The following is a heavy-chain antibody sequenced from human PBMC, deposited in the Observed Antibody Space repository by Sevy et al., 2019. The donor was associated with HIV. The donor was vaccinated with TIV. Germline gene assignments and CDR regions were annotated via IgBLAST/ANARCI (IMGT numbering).Heavy chain of an antibody. D-gene: IGHD1-26*01. CDR3: ARSLWDFNAFDI. Sequence: SETLSLTSTVSGGSISSNSYYWRWIRQPPGKGLEWIGSVFYNGDIYYNSSLKSRVTISVDTSKNQFSLKLSSVTAADTAVYYCARSLWDFNAFDIWGQWTMVTVSS. J-gene: IGHJ3*02. CDR1: GGSISSNSYY. CDR2: VFYNGDI. V-gene: IGHV4-39*01.